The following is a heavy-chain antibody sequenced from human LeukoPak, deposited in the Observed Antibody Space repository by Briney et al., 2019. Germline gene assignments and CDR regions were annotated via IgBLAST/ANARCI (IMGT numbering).Heavy chain of an antibody. D-gene: IGHD4-23*01. J-gene: IGHJ4*02. CDR2: IWYDGSNK. CDR3: ARPAYDGNSPYLIDY. Sequence: QPGGSLRLSCAASGFTFSSYGMHWVRQAPGKGLEWVAVIWYDGSNKYYADSVKGRFTISRDNSKNTLYLQMNSLRAEDTAVYYCARPAYDGNSPYLIDYWGQGTLVTVSS. CDR1: GFTFSSYG. V-gene: IGHV3-33*01.